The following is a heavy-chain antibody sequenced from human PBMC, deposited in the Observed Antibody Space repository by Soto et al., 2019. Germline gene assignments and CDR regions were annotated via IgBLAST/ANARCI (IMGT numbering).Heavy chain of an antibody. D-gene: IGHD7-27*01. V-gene: IGHV4-39*01. J-gene: IGHJ5*02. CDR2: IYYSGST. Sequence: LSLTCTVSGGSISSSSYYWGWIRQPPGKGLEWIGSIYYSGSTYYNPSLKSRVTISVDTSKNQFSLKLSSVTAADTAVYYCARWAFAGDWFDPWGQGTLVTVSS. CDR3: ARWAFAGDWFDP. CDR1: GGSISSSSYY.